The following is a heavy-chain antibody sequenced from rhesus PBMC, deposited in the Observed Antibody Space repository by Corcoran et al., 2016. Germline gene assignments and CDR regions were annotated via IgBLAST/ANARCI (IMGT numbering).Heavy chain of an antibody. D-gene: IGHD3-16*01. Sequence: QVQLQESGPGLVKPSETLSLTCAVSGYSISSGYGWSWIRQPPGKGLEWIGYIGGSSGSTNYNPSLKSRVTISKDTAQTQFSWKLSSVTAADTAVYYCARASGYSGSYQPRWGQGVLVTVSS. CDR2: IGGSSGST. J-gene: IGHJ4*01. CDR1: GYSISSGYG. V-gene: IGHV4-127*01. CDR3: ARASGYSGSYQPR.